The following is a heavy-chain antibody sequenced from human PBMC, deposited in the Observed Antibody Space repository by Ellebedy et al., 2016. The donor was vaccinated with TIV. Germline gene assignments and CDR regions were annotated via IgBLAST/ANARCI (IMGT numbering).Heavy chain of an antibody. CDR2: ISSSSSTI. Sequence: GESLKISCAASGFTFSSYSMNWVRQAPGKGLEWVSYISSSSSTIYYADSVKGRFTISRDNAKNSLYLQMNSLRAEDTAVYYCARDLLVPSDRGYYFDYWGQGTLVTVSS. CDR1: GFTFSSYS. V-gene: IGHV3-48*04. CDR3: ARDLLVPSDRGYYFDY. D-gene: IGHD6-13*01. J-gene: IGHJ4*02.